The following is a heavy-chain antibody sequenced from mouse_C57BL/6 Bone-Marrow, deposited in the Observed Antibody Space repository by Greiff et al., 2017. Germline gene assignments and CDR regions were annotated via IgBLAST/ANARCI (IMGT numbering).Heavy chain of an antibody. D-gene: IGHD1-1*01. J-gene: IGHJ3*01. V-gene: IGHV1-64*01. CDR3: ARSFYYYGSPVAY. Sequence: VQLQQPGAELVKPGASVKLSCKASGYTFTSYWMHWVKQRPGQGLEWIGMIHPNSGSTNYNETFKSKATLTVDKSSSTAYMQLSSLTSEDSAVYYCARSFYYYGSPVAYWGQGTLVTVSA. CDR2: IHPNSGST. CDR1: GYTFTSYW.